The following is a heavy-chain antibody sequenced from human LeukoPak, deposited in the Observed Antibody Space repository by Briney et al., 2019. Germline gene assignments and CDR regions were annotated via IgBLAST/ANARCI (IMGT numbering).Heavy chain of an antibody. V-gene: IGHV1-2*06. D-gene: IGHD3-22*01. CDR1: GYTFTGYY. J-gene: IGHJ5*02. CDR2: INPTSGGT. CDR3: ARKGGYYYWFDP. Sequence: ASVKVSCKASGYTFTGYYMHWVRQAPGQGLEWMGRINPTSGGTNYAQKFQGRVTMTRDTSISTAYMELSRLRSDDTAVYYCARKGGYYYWFDPWGQGTLVTVSS.